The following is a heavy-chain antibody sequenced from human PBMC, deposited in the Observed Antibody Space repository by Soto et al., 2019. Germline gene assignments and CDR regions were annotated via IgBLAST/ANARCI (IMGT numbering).Heavy chain of an antibody. J-gene: IGHJ4*02. Sequence: SETLSLTCTVSGGSISSYYWSWIRQPPGKGLEWIGYIYYSGSTNYNPSLKSRVTISVDTSKNQSSLKLSSVTAADTAVYYCARGRRSGSYYSRFDYWGQGTLVTVSS. CDR2: IYYSGST. CDR1: GGSISSYY. CDR3: ARGRRSGSYYSRFDY. V-gene: IGHV4-59*01. D-gene: IGHD1-26*01.